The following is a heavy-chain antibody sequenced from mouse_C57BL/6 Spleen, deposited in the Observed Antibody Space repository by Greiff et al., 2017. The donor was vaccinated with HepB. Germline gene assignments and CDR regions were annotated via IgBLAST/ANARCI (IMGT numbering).Heavy chain of an antibody. Sequence: QVQLQQSGAELVRPGTSVKVSCKASGYAFTNYLIEWVKQRPGQGLEWIGVINPGSGGTNYNEKFKGKATLTADKSSSTAYMQLSSLTSEDSAVYFCARWTTTVVSGFCYWGQGTLVTVSA. D-gene: IGHD1-1*01. V-gene: IGHV1-54*01. J-gene: IGHJ3*01. CDR3: ARWTTTVVSGFCY. CDR2: INPGSGGT. CDR1: GYAFTNYL.